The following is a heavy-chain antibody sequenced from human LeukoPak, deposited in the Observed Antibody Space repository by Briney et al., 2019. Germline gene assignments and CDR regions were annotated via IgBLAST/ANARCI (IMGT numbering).Heavy chain of an antibody. Sequence: SETLSLTCTVSGGSISSYYWSWIRQPPGKGLAWIGYIYYSGSTNYNPSLKSRVTISVDTSKNQFSLKLSSVTAADTAVYYCAREVVTAIRFDPWGQGTLVTVSS. CDR2: IYYSGST. J-gene: IGHJ5*02. CDR3: AREVVTAIRFDP. V-gene: IGHV4-59*01. D-gene: IGHD2-21*02. CDR1: GGSISSYY.